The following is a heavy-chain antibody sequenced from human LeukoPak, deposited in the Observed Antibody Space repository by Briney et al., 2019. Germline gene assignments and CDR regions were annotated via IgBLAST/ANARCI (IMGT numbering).Heavy chain of an antibody. V-gene: IGHV1-46*01. CDR1: GYTFTNYY. D-gene: IGHD4-23*01. CDR3: ARDLIRWSGLDY. Sequence: ASVKVSCKASGYTFTNYYMHWVRQAPGQGLEWMGIINPSGGSTTYAQKFRGRVTMTRDTSTSTVYMELSSLRSEDTAVYYCARDLIRWSGLDYWGQGTLVTVSS. J-gene: IGHJ4*02. CDR2: INPSGGST.